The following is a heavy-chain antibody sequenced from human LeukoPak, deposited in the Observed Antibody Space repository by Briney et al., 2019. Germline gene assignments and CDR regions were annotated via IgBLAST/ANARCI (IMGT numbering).Heavy chain of an antibody. V-gene: IGHV4-59*01. CDR3: ARGETAAITTWYSDP. CDR2: IYYSGST. CDR1: GGSINGYY. D-gene: IGHD2-2*01. Sequence: SETLSLTCTVSGGSINGYYWSWIRQPPGKGLEWIGYIYYSGSTKYNPSLQSRVTISVDTSKNQFSLKLNSVTAADTAVYSCARGETAAITTWYSDPWGRGALVTVSS. J-gene: IGHJ2*01.